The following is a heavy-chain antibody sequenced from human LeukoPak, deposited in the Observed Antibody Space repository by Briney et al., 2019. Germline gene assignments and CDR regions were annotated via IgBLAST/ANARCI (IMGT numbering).Heavy chain of an antibody. CDR3: ARAEGIAVAGNYYYGMDV. CDR2: INSDGSST. D-gene: IGHD6-19*01. V-gene: IGHV3-74*01. CDR1: GITFSSYW. Sequence: PGGSLRLSCAASGITFSSYWMHWVRQAPGKGLEWISRINSDGSSTSYADSVKGRFTISRDNAKNTLYLQMNSLRAEDTAVYYCARAEGIAVAGNYYYGMDVWGKGTTVTVSS. J-gene: IGHJ6*04.